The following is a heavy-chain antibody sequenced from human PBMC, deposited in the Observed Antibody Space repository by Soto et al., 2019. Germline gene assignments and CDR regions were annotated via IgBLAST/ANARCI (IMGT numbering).Heavy chain of an antibody. CDR2: IYSGENA. J-gene: IGHJ3*02. V-gene: IGHV3-53*01. CDR3: ARDLDAFDT. Sequence: EVQLVQSGGGLVQPGGSLRLSCAGYGVTVTSNYMYWVRQAPGKGLEWVSVIYSGENAYYADSVAGRFTISRDNSKNTLYLQMNSLRVEDTAVYYCARDLDAFDTWGQGTTVIVSS. CDR1: GVTVTSNY.